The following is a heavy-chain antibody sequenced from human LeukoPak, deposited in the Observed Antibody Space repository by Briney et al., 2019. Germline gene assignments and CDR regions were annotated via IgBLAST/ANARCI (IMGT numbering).Heavy chain of an antibody. CDR1: GGSISSSSYY. V-gene: IGHV4-39*07. J-gene: IGHJ4*02. CDR3: ARFQAAAGTY. CDR2: IYYSGST. D-gene: IGHD6-13*01. Sequence: SETLSLTCTVSGGSISSSSYYWGWIRQPPGKGLEWIGSIYYSGSTYYNPSLKSRVTISVDTSKNQFSLKLSSVTAADTAVYYCARFQAAAGTYWGQGTLVTVSS.